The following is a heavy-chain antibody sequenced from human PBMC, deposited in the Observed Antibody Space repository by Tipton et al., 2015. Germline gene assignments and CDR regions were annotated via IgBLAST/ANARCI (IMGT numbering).Heavy chain of an antibody. D-gene: IGHD4-17*01. J-gene: IGHJ4*02. Sequence: TLSLTCTVSGASISRGSVWGWIRQPPGKGLEWIVSLYYNDNIYYNPSLQSRVTISVDTSKNQFSLKLTSVTAADTAVYYCARGHKNGDSPWDYWGQVTLVTVSS. CDR1: GASISRGSV. CDR2: LYYNDNI. V-gene: IGHV4-39*07. CDR3: ARGHKNGDSPWDY.